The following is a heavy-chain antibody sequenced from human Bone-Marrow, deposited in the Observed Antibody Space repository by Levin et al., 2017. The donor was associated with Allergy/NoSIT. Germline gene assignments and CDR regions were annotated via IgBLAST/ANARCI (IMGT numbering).Heavy chain of an antibody. J-gene: IGHJ4*02. CDR1: GFTFSDFY. CDR2: ISRSGHTI. Sequence: GESLKISCAASGFTFSDFYMSWIRQAPGKGLEWVSYISRSGHTIYYADSVKGRFTISRDNSKNTLYLQMKSLRAEDTAVYYCAKDISSSWSTGDLDYWGQGTQVTVSS. D-gene: IGHD6-6*01. V-gene: IGHV3-11*01. CDR3: AKDISSSWSTGDLDY.